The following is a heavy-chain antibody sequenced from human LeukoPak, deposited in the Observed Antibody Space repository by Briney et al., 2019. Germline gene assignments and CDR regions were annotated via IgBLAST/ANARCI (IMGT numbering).Heavy chain of an antibody. CDR3: AGLVVGTATIDY. V-gene: IGHV4-39*01. Sequence: NPSETLSLTCSVSVGSIRSSNYYGGWIRQPPGKGLEWSGNIFYSGSTHYNPSLKSRVTISVDTSKNQSSLKLNSWTAADTAVYHCAGLVVGTATIDYWGQGTLVTVSS. J-gene: IGHJ4*02. CDR2: IFYSGST. D-gene: IGHD2-21*02. CDR1: VGSIRSSNYY.